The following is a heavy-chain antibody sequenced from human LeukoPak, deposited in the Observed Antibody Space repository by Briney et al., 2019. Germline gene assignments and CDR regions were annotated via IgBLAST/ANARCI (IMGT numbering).Heavy chain of an antibody. CDR2: IYTSGST. V-gene: IGHV4-61*02. CDR1: GGSIGSGSYY. CDR3: ARDDCSSTSCYNWFDP. D-gene: IGHD2-2*01. J-gene: IGHJ5*02. Sequence: SETLSLTCTVSGGSIGSGSYYWSWIRQPAGKGLEWIGRIYTSGSTNYNPSLKSRVTISVDTSKNQFSLKLSSVTAADTAVYYCARDDCSSTSCYNWFDPWGQGTLVTVSS.